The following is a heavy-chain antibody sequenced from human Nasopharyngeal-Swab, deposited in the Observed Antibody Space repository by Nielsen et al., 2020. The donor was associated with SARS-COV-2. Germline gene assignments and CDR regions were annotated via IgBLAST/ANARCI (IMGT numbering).Heavy chain of an antibody. J-gene: IGHJ4*02. CDR1: GYTFTSYA. CDR2: INTNTGNP. Sequence: ASVKVPCKASGYTFTSYAMNWVRQAPGQGLEWMGWINTNTGNPTYAQGFTGRFVFSLDTSVSTAYLQISSLKAEDTAVYYCARGTYYDFWSGSHTTFDYWGQGTLVTVSS. CDR3: ARGTYYDFWSGSHTTFDY. V-gene: IGHV7-4-1*02. D-gene: IGHD3-3*01.